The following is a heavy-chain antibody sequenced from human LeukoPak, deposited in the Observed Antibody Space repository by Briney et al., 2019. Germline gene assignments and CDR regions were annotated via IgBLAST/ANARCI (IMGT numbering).Heavy chain of an antibody. CDR3: ARALLWFGEPSHIDY. J-gene: IGHJ4*02. Sequence: GASVKVSCKASGYTCTSYGISWVRQAPGQGLEWMGWITAYNDNTNYAQKLQGRVTMTTDTSTSTAYMELRSLRSDDTAVYYCARALLWFGEPSHIDYWGQGTLVTASS. CDR1: GYTCTSYG. V-gene: IGHV1-18*01. D-gene: IGHD3-10*01. CDR2: ITAYNDNT.